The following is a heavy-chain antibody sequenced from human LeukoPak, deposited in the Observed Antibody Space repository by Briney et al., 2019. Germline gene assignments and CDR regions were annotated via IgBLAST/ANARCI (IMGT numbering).Heavy chain of an antibody. J-gene: IGHJ3*02. Sequence: PSETLSLTCTVSGGSISSSIYYWGWIRQPPGRGLEWIGSIFYSGSTNYNPSLKSRVTISVDTSRNQFSLKLSSVTAADTAVYYCARGLIVVVSLDAFDIWGQGTMVTVSS. D-gene: IGHD3-22*01. CDR2: IFYSGST. CDR3: ARGLIVVVSLDAFDI. CDR1: GGSISSSIYY. V-gene: IGHV4-39*01.